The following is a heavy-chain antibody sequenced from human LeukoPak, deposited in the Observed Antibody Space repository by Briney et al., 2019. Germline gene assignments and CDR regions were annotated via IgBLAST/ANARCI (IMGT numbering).Heavy chain of an antibody. Sequence: GGSLRLSCAASGFTFSSYAMSWVRQTPGKGLEWVSALSGSGGTPYYADSVKGRFTISRDNAKNSLYLQMNSLRAEDTAVYYCASSRYGGYSDYWGQGTLVTVSS. J-gene: IGHJ4*02. CDR2: LSGSGGTP. D-gene: IGHD1-26*01. V-gene: IGHV3-23*01. CDR1: GFTFSSYA. CDR3: ASSRYGGYSDY.